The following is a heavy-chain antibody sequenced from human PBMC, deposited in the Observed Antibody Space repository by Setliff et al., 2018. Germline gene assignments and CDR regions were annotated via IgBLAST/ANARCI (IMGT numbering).Heavy chain of an antibody. D-gene: IGHD3-9*01. CDR1: GGSISSSNW. V-gene: IGHV4-4*02. CDR3: ARVNLDWLPRPLYDF. J-gene: IGHJ4*02. Sequence: KPSETLSLTCAVSGGSISSSNWWSWVRQPPRKGLEWIGEIYNSGSTNYNPSLKSRVTISEDKSKNQFSLKLSSVPAADTAVYYFARVNLDWLPRPLYDFWGQGTLVTVSS. CDR2: IYNSGST.